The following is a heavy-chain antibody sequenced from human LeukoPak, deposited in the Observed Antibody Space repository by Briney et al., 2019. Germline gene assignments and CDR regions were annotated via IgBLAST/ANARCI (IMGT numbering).Heavy chain of an antibody. V-gene: IGHV3-33*01. Sequence: GGSVRLSCAASGFTFSHYGMHWVRQAPGKGLEWVAIIWYDGSKEYYEDSVKGRFTISRDNSKNTLYLQMNSLRAEDTAVYYCARVTCSGGSCYVGLGIDYCGQGTLVTVSS. CDR1: GFTFSHYG. CDR2: IWYDGSKE. J-gene: IGHJ4*02. D-gene: IGHD2-15*01. CDR3: ARVTCSGGSCYVGLGIDY.